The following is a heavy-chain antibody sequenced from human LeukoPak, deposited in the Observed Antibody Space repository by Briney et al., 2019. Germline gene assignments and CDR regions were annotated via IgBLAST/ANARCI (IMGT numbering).Heavy chain of an antibody. D-gene: IGHD6-19*01. J-gene: IGHJ4*02. Sequence: PGGSLRLSCAASGFTFAEYTMHWVRQAPGKGLEWVSLISWNGARIHYGDSVKGRFTISRDNSKNSLYLQMNRLRTEDTALYYCVKDLVAASENVRGWYPMDYWGQGTLVTVSS. CDR1: GFTFAEYT. V-gene: IGHV3-43*01. CDR2: ISWNGARI. CDR3: VKDLVAASENVRGWYPMDY.